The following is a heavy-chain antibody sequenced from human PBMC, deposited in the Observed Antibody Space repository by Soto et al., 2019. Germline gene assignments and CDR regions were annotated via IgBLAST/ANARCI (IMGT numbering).Heavy chain of an antibody. V-gene: IGHV4-31*03. D-gene: IGHD3-10*01. Sequence: PSETLSLTCTVSGGSISSGGYYWSWIRQHPGKGLEWIGYIYYSGSTYYNPSLKSRVTISVDTSKNQFSLKLSSVTAADTAVYYCARVPAAVGLYGSTPSGYFDYWGQGTLVTVSS. CDR2: IYYSGST. CDR3: ARVPAAVGLYGSTPSGYFDY. CDR1: GGSISSGGYY. J-gene: IGHJ4*02.